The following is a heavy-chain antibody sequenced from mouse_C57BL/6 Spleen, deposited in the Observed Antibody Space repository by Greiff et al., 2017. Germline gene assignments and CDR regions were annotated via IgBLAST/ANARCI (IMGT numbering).Heavy chain of an antibody. CDR3: ARRGSSPYYFDY. CDR2: IDPSDSET. D-gene: IGHD1-1*01. J-gene: IGHJ2*01. Sequence: QVQLKQPGAELVRPGSSVKLSCKASGYTFTSYWMHWVKQRPIQGLEWIGNIDPSDSETHYNQKFKDKATLTVDKSSSTAYMQLSSLTSEDSAVYYCARRGSSPYYFDYWGQGTTLTVSS. CDR1: GYTFTSYW. V-gene: IGHV1-52*01.